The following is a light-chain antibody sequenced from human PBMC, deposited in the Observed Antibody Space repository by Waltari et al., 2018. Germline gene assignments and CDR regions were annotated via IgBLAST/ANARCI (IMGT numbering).Light chain of an antibody. J-gene: IGKJ5*01. V-gene: IGKV3-15*01. CDR1: QSVSSN. CDR2: GAS. CDR3: QQYNNWPRGT. Sequence: EIVMTQSPATLSVSPGERATLSCRASQSVSSNLAWYQQKPGQAPSLLISGASTRATGIPARFSGSGSGTEFTLTISSLQSEDFAVYYCQQYNNWPRGTFGQGTRLEIK.